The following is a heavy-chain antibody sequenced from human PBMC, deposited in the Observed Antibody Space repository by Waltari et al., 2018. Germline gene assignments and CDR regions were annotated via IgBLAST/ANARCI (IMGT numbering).Heavy chain of an antibody. D-gene: IGHD6-19*01. CDR1: GFSFDEYA. V-gene: IGHV3-9*01. J-gene: IGHJ2*01. CDR2: ISWNSGSI. CDR3: LKVIKGSGWAYWFFDL. Sequence: EVQLVESGGGLVQPGGSLRLSCAASGFSFDEYAIHWVRQAPGKGLNGVSGISWNSGSIGYADSVKGRFTISRDNARNSLYLQMNSLRAEDTALYYCLKVIKGSGWAYWFFDLWGRGTLVTVSS.